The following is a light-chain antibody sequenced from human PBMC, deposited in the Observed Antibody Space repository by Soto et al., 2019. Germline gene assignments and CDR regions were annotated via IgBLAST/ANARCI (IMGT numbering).Light chain of an antibody. V-gene: IGKV3-20*01. J-gene: IGKJ3*01. CDR2: GAS. CDR3: QQYGRSPFT. CDR1: QSVSSNN. Sequence: EIVLTQSPGTLSLSPGERDTLSCRASQSVSSNNLAWYQQRPGQAPRVVIYGASTRATGIPERFSGSGSGTDFTLTISRLEPEDFAVYYCQQYGRSPFTFGPGTKVD.